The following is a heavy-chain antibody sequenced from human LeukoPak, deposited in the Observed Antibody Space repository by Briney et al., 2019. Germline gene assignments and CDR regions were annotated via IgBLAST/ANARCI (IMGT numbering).Heavy chain of an antibody. CDR3: ARDPAFAVATFFDY. CDR2: IYSGGST. Sequence: GGSLRLSCAASGFTVSSNYMSWVRQVPGKGLEWVSVIYSGGSTYYADSVKGRFTISRDNSKNTLYLQMNSLRAEDTAVYYCARDPAFAVATFFDYWGQGTLVTVSS. CDR1: GFTVSSNY. V-gene: IGHV3-66*02. J-gene: IGHJ4*02. D-gene: IGHD5-12*01.